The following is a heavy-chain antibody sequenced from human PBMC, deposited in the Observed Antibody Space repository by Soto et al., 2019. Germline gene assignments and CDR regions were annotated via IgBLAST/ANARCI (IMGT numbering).Heavy chain of an antibody. CDR1: GGTISSGGYY. V-gene: IGHV4-61*08. J-gene: IGHJ4*02. CDR3: ATDYGGNGAEY. Sequence: PSETLSLRCTVSGGTISSGGYYWSWIRQHPGKGLEWIGYIYYSGTTYYNPSLKSRVTISVDTSKNQFSLKLSSVTAADTAVYYCATDYGGNGAEYWGQGTLVTVSS. CDR2: IYYSGTT. D-gene: IGHD4-17*01.